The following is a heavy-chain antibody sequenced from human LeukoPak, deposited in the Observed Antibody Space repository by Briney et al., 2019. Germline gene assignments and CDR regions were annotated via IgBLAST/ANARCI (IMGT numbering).Heavy chain of an antibody. V-gene: IGHV4-59*08. CDR2: IYYTGST. CDR1: GGSINGYY. D-gene: IGHD6-13*01. Sequence: SETLSLTCTVSGGSINGYYWSWIRQPPGKGLEWIGYIYYTGSTNYIPSLKSRVTMSLDTSKNQFSLKLSSVTAADTAVYYCARQGYSSSWYGEGFDPWGQGTLVTVSS. CDR3: ARQGYSSSWYGEGFDP. J-gene: IGHJ5*02.